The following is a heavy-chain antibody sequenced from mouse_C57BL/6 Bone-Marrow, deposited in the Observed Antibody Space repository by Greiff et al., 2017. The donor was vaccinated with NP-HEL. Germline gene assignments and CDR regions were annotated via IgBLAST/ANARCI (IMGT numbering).Heavy chain of an antibody. Sequence: QVQLQQSGAELVKPGASVKLSCKASGYTFTSYWMHWVKQRPGRGLEWIGRIDPNSGGTKYNEKFKSKATLTVDKPSSTAYMQLSSLTSEDSAVYYCARWLTGTEDYAMDYWGQGTSVTVSS. CDR1: GYTFTSYW. CDR3: ARWLTGTEDYAMDY. CDR2: IDPNSGGT. V-gene: IGHV1-72*01. J-gene: IGHJ4*01. D-gene: IGHD4-1*01.